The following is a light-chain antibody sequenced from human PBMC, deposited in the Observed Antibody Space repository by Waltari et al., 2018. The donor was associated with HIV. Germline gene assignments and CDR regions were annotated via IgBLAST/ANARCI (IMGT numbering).Light chain of an antibody. CDR1: NSDIGNYNL. V-gene: IGLV2-23*02. CDR2: EVT. J-gene: IGLJ1*01. Sequence: QSALTQPASVSGSPGQSITISCTGTNSDIGNYNLVSWYQQNPGIVPKVLIFEVTTRPSGISHRFSGSKSDNTASLTISGLQAEDEADYYCSSYATGNTYVFGTGTSVTVL. CDR3: SSYATGNTYV.